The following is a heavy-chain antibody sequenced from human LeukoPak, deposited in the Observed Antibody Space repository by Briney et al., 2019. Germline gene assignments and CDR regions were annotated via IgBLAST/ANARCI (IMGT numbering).Heavy chain of an antibody. Sequence: GGSLRLSCAASGFTFSSYAMSWVRQAPGKGLEWVSAISGSGGSTYYADSVKGRFTISRDNSKNTLYLQMNSLRAEDTAVYYCAKAMPNHGYSSSRSPFDIWGQGTMVTVSS. J-gene: IGHJ3*02. CDR2: ISGSGGST. D-gene: IGHD6-13*01. CDR1: GFTFSSYA. CDR3: AKAMPNHGYSSSRSPFDI. V-gene: IGHV3-23*01.